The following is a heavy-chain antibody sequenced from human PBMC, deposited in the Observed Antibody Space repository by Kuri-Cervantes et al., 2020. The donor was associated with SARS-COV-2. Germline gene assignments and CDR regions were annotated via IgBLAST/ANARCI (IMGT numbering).Heavy chain of an antibody. Sequence: GESLKISCAAPGFTFSSYAMHWVRQAPGKGLEWVAVISYDGRNKYYADSVKGRFTISRDNSKNTLYLQMNSLRAEDTAVYYCARDREWELLHAGAFDIWGQGTMVTVSS. V-gene: IGHV3-30*04. CDR1: GFTFSSYA. J-gene: IGHJ3*02. D-gene: IGHD1-26*01. CDR2: ISYDGRNK. CDR3: ARDREWELLHAGAFDI.